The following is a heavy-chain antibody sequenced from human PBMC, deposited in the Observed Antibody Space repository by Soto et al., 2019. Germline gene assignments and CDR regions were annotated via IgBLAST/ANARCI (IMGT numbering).Heavy chain of an antibody. V-gene: IGHV4-59*01. CDR3: ARRMWDALLDH. CDR2: IYYSWST. Sequence: ETLYLTCTVAGRSISSYYWSWIRQPPGKGLEWIGYIYYSWSTNYNPSLKSRVTISVDTSKNQFSLKLSSVTAADTAVYYCARRMWDALLDHWGKVTLVTVSS. D-gene: IGHD1-26*01. CDR1: GRSISSYY. J-gene: IGHJ5*02.